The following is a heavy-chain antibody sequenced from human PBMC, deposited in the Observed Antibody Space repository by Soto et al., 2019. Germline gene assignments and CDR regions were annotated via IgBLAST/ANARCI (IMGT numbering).Heavy chain of an antibody. CDR3: AKPSGWFGEFDY. Sequence: AASGFTFSSYAMSWVRQAPGKGLEWVSAISGSGGSTYYADSVKGRFTISRDNSKNTLYLQMNSLRAEDTAVYYCAKPSGWFGEFDYWGQGTLVTVSS. J-gene: IGHJ4*02. CDR1: GFTFSSYA. CDR2: ISGSGGST. D-gene: IGHD3-10*01. V-gene: IGHV3-23*01.